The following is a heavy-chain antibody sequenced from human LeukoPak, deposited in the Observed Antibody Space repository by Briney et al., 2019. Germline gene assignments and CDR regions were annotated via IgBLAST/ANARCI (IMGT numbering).Heavy chain of an antibody. D-gene: IGHD3-9*01. CDR2: FNPSGGST. V-gene: IGHV1-46*01. CDR1: GYTFTKYY. Sequence: ASVKVSCKASGYTFTKYYMHWVRQAPGQGLEWMGIFNPSGGSTSCAQKFQGRVTMTGDTSTSTVYMELSSLRSADTAVYYCARAILTGYFLDWGQGTLVTVSS. CDR3: ARAILTGYFLD. J-gene: IGHJ4*02.